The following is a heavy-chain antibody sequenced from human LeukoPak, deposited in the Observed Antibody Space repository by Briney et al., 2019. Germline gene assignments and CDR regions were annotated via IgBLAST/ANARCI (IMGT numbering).Heavy chain of an antibody. V-gene: IGHV3-23*01. J-gene: IGHJ4*02. CDR2: ISGSGGST. Sequence: QPGGSLRLSCAASGFTFSSYAMSWDRQAPGKGVEWVSAISGSGGSTYYADSVKGRFTISRDNSKNTLYLQMNSLRAEDTAVYYCAKGASGSYRMYYFDYWGQGTLVTVSS. D-gene: IGHD1-26*01. CDR3: AKGASGSYRMYYFDY. CDR1: GFTFSSYA.